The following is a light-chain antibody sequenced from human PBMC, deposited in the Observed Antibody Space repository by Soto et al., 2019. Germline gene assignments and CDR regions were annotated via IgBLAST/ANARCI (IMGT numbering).Light chain of an antibody. J-gene: IGLJ1*01. CDR1: SSDVGSYNR. CDR3: SSYTSSSTYV. V-gene: IGLV2-18*02. CDR2: EVS. Sequence: QSVLTQPPSVSGSPGQSVAISCTGTSSDVGSYNRVSWYQQPPGTAPKVMIYEVSNRPSGVPDRFSGSKSGNTASLSISGLQAEDEADYYCSSYTSSSTYVFGTGTKLTVL.